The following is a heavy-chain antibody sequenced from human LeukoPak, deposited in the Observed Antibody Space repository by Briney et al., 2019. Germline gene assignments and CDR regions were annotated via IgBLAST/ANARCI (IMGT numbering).Heavy chain of an antibody. J-gene: IGHJ6*02. CDR3: ARGHGQQKLGRYDMDV. CDR1: GGSFSGYY. Sequence: SETLSLTCAVYGGSFSGYYWSWIRQPPGKGLEWIGEINHSGSTNYNPSLKSRVTISVDTSKNQFSLKLSSVTAADTAVYYCARGHGQQKLGRYDMDVWGQGTTVTVSS. D-gene: IGHD1-1*01. CDR2: INHSGST. V-gene: IGHV4-34*01.